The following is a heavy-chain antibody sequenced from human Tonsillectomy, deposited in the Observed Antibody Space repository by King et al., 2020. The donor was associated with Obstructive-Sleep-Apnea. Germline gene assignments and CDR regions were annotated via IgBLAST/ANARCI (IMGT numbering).Heavy chain of an antibody. J-gene: IGHJ4*02. CDR2: MYYSGNT. D-gene: IGHD4-17*01. CDR1: GGSISNYY. V-gene: IGHV4-59*08. CDR3: ARHRGVEDYGDYGDYFDY. Sequence: QLQESGPGLVKPSETLSLTCTVSGGSISNYYWSWIRQPPGKGLEWIGYMYYSGNTNFNPSLKSRVTISADTSKNQFSLRLSSLTAADTAVYYCARHRGVEDYGDYGDYFDYWGQGTLVTVSS.